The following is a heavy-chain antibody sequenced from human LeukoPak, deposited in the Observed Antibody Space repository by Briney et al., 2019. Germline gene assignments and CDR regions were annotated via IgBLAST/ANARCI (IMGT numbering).Heavy chain of an antibody. J-gene: IGHJ4*02. CDR3: VPDPLNTMVLKS. CDR2: ITRTGSYT. CDR1: GFSFSTYT. D-gene: IGHD4-23*01. V-gene: IGHV3-21*01. Sequence: GGSLRLSCVASGFSFSTYTLNWVRQAPGTGLEWVSSITRTGSYTYYLDSVKGRFTISRDNANSSVYLQMNSLRAEDTAVYYCVPDPLNTMVLKSWGQGTLVSVSS.